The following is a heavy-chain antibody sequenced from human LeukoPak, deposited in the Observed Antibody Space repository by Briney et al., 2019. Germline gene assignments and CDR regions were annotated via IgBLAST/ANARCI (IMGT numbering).Heavy chain of an antibody. V-gene: IGHV4-4*02. Sequence: PSETLSLTCAVSGGSISSSNWWSWVRQPPGKGLEWIGEIYHSGSTNYNPSLKSRVTISVDKSKNQFSLKLSSVTAADTAVYYCAREMATPSGELYYYYYYMDVWGKGTTVTVSS. J-gene: IGHJ6*03. CDR3: AREMATPSGELYYYYYYMDV. CDR2: IYHSGST. D-gene: IGHD5-24*01. CDR1: GGSISSSNW.